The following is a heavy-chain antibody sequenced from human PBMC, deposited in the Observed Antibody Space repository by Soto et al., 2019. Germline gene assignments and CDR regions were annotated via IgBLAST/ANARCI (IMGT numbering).Heavy chain of an antibody. D-gene: IGHD3-3*01. CDR3: ARDTNYYYYYYMDV. J-gene: IGHJ6*03. Sequence: GGSLRLSCAASGFTFSSYSMNWVRQAPGKGLEWVSYISSSSSTIYYADSVKGRFTISRDNAKNSLYLQMNSLRAEDTAVYYCARDTNYYYYYYMDVWGKGSTVTVSS. V-gene: IGHV3-48*01. CDR1: GFTFSSYS. CDR2: ISSSSSTI.